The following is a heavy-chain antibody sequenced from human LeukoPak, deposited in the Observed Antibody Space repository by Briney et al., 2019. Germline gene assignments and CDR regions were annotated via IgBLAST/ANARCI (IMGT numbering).Heavy chain of an antibody. CDR3: ARGRYCSGGSCYDYYYYGMDV. Sequence: PSETLSLTCTVSGGSISSSSYYWGWIRQPPGKGLEWIGSIYYSGSTYYNPSLKSRVTISVDTSKNQFSLKLSSVTAADTAVYYCARGRYCSGGSCYDYYYYGMDVWGQGTTVTVSS. CDR2: IYYSGST. CDR1: GGSISSSSYY. J-gene: IGHJ6*02. V-gene: IGHV4-39*07. D-gene: IGHD2-15*01.